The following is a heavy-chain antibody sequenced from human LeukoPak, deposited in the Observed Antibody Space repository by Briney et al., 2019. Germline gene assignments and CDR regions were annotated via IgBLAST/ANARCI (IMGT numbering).Heavy chain of an antibody. CDR1: GFTFSSYA. CDR2: ISYDGSNK. V-gene: IGHV3-30-3*01. Sequence: GGSLRLSCAASGFTFSSYAMHWVRQAPGKGLEWVAVISYDGSNKYYADSVKGRFTISRDNSKNTLYLQMNSLRAEDTAVYYCARDYGGDSSGYSPDCWGQGTLVTVSS. D-gene: IGHD3-22*01. J-gene: IGHJ4*02. CDR3: ARDYGGDSSGYSPDC.